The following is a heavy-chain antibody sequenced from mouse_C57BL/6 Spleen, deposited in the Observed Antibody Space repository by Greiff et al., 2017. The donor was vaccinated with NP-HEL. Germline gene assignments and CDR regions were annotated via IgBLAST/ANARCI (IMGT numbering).Heavy chain of an antibody. J-gene: IGHJ4*01. Sequence: VQLKESGGDLVKPGGSLKLSCAASGFTFSSYGMSWVRQTPDKRLEWVATISSGGSYTYYPDSVKGRFTISRDNAKNTLYLQMSSLKSEDTAMYYCARDQLRYAMDYWGQGTSVTVSS. CDR1: GFTFSSYG. CDR2: ISSGGSYT. CDR3: ARDQLRYAMDY. D-gene: IGHD1-1*01. V-gene: IGHV5-6*01.